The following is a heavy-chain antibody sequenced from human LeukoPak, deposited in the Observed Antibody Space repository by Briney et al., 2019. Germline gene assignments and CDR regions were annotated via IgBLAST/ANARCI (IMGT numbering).Heavy chain of an antibody. D-gene: IGHD3-16*01. V-gene: IGHV1-2*02. CDR1: GYTFSDFH. Sequence: ASVKVSCKASGYTFSDFHMHWVRQALGQGLEWMGWINPKSGGTNYAQKFQGRVTMTRDTSISTVYMELSRLRSDDTAVYYCARDRLRLGYERTNWFDPWGQGTLVTVSS. CDR3: ARDRLRLGYERTNWFDP. CDR2: INPKSGGT. J-gene: IGHJ5*02.